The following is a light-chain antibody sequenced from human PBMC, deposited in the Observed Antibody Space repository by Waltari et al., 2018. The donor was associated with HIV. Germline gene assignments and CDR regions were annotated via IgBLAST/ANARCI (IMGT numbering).Light chain of an antibody. J-gene: IGLJ2*01. V-gene: IGLV2-8*01. CDR1: NSDISDYNY. Sequence: QSALTQSPSAPGSPAQSVNISCTGANSDISDYNYVSWYQQHSDRPPKLIIFEVTKRPSGVPDRFSGSKSGNTASLFVSGLQPEDEATYFCSSFAGTHKLFGGGTKLTVL. CDR2: EVT. CDR3: SSFAGTHKL.